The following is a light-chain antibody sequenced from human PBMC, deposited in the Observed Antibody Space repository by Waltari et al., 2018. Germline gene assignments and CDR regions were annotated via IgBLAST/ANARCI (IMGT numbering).Light chain of an antibody. V-gene: IGKV1-39*01. CDR2: GGT. CDR3: QQSFSSPWT. CDR1: QNIRTH. Sequence: DIQMTQSPSSLAASVGDPVTVPCRASQNIRTHLNWYQQKPATAPKLLIYGGTNLQRGVPSRFSGSASGTDFTLTVSNLQPDDFAIYFCQQSFSSPWTFGQGTRV. J-gene: IGKJ1*01.